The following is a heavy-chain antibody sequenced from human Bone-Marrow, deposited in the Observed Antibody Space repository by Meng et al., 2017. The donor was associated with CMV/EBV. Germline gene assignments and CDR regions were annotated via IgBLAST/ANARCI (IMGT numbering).Heavy chain of an antibody. Sequence: QVRRVESGAEVKKPGASGKVSCKASGYTFSGYYIHWVRQAPGQGLEWMGWINPNSGGTNYAQNFRGRVTMTRDTSISTPYMELSRLRSDDTAVYYCARGRNYYDSSGYHPFDHWGQGTLVTVSS. CDR2: INPNSGGT. J-gene: IGHJ4*02. D-gene: IGHD3-22*01. CDR3: ARGRNYYDSSGYHPFDH. V-gene: IGHV1-2*02. CDR1: GYTFSGYY.